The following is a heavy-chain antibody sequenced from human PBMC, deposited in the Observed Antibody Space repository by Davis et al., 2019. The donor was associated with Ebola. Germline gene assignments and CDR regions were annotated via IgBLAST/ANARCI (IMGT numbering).Heavy chain of an antibody. CDR2: INHSGST. D-gene: IGHD1-26*01. CDR3: ARAVGAITSWFDP. V-gene: IGHV4-34*01. CDR1: GGSFSGYY. J-gene: IGHJ5*02. Sequence: MPSETLSLTCAVYGGSFSGYYWSWIREPPGKGLEWIGEINHSGSTNYNPSLKSRFTISVDTSKNQFSLKLSSVTAADTAVYYCARAVGAITSWFDPWGQGTLVTVSS.